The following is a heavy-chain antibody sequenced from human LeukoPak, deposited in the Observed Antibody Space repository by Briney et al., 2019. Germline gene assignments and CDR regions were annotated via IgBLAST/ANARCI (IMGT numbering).Heavy chain of an antibody. CDR2: IKSKTDGGTT. D-gene: IGHD2-15*01. CDR1: GFTFSNAW. V-gene: IGHV3-15*07. J-gene: IGHJ4*02. CDR3: TTRVAKSAYFDY. Sequence: GGSLRLSCAASGFTFSNAWMNWVRQAPGKGLEWVGRIKSKTDGGTTDYAAPVKGRFTISRDDSKNTLYLHMNSLKTEDTAVYYCTTRVAKSAYFDYWGQGTLVTVSS.